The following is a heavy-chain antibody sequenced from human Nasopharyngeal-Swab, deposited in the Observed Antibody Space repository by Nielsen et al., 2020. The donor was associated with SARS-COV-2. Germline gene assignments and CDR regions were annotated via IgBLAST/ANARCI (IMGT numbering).Heavy chain of an antibody. CDR3: WGGVATIPH. Sequence: GGSLRLSCAASGFTFSSYAMHWVRQAPGKGLEWVAVISYDGSNKYYADSVKGRFTISRDNSKNTLYLQMNSPRAEDTAVYYAWGGVATIPHWGQGTLVTVSS. CDR2: ISYDGSNK. V-gene: IGHV3-30-3*01. D-gene: IGHD5-12*01. CDR1: GFTFSSYA. J-gene: IGHJ4*02.